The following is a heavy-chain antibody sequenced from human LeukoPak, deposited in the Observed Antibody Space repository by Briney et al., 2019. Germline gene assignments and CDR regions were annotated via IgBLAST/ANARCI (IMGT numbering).Heavy chain of an antibody. CDR3: ARASMRMSTAGLVDY. CDR2: IKQDGSEK. CDR1: GFSFSPYW. J-gene: IGHJ4*02. V-gene: IGHV3-7*05. Sequence: GGSLRLSCAASGFSFSPYWMSWVRQAPGKGLEWVANIKQDGSEKYYVDSVKGRFTISRDNAKNSLYLQMNSLRAEDTAVYYCARASMRMSTAGLVDYWGQGTLVTVSS. D-gene: IGHD6-13*01.